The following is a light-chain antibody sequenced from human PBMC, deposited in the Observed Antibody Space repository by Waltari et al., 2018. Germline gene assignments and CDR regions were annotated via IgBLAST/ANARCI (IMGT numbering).Light chain of an antibody. CDR1: QSVSNY. J-gene: IGKJ2*01. CDR3: QQRSDWPYT. V-gene: IGKV3-11*01. CDR2: DAS. Sequence: EIVLTQSPATLSLSPGERATLSCRASQSVSNYLAWYQQKVGQAPRLLIYDASNRATDLPAMFSGSGSGTDFTLTSSSLEPEDFAVYYCQQRSDWPYTFGQGTKLEIK.